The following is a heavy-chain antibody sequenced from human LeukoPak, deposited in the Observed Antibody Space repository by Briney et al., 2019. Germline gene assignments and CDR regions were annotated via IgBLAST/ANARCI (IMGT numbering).Heavy chain of an antibody. J-gene: IGHJ6*02. CDR1: GFTVSSNY. Sequence: GGSLRLSCAASGFTVSSNYMSWVRQAPGKGLEWVSVIYSGGSTYYADSVKGRFTISRDNSKNTLYLQMNSLRAEDTAVYYCAREPLLRTDYYYGMDVWGQGTTVTVSS. CDR2: IYSGGST. V-gene: IGHV3-66*01. CDR3: AREPLLRTDYYYGMDV. D-gene: IGHD3/OR15-3a*01.